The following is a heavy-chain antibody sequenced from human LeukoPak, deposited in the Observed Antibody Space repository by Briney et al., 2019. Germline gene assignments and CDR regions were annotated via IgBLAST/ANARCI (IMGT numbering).Heavy chain of an antibody. V-gene: IGHV3-74*01. CDR1: GLTSSSYW. Sequence: GGSLRLSCAASGLTSSSYWMHWVRQAPGKGLVWVSRINSAGSSSSYADSVKGRFTISRDNAKNTLYLQMNSLRAEDTAVYYCARGDTLPGGLDPWGQGTLVTVSS. CDR3: ARGDTLPGGLDP. CDR2: INSAGSSS. D-gene: IGHD1-26*01. J-gene: IGHJ5*02.